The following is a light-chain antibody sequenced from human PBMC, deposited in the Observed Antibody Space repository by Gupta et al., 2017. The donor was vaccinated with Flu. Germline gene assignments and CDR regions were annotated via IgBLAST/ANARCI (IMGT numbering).Light chain of an antibody. CDR3: QVWDSSTVI. CDR1: NIGTTN. CDR2: RGI. Sequence: SSELPQPLSVSVALGQTARITCGGDNIGTTNVHWYQQKPGQAPVLVIYRGISRPSGVPDRLSGSVSENTATLSISIAQAGDEADYYCQVWDSSTVIFDGGTRLTVL. V-gene: IGLV3-9*01. J-gene: IGLJ2*01.